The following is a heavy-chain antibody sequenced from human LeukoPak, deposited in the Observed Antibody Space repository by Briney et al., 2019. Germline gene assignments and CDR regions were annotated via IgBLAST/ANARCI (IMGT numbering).Heavy chain of an antibody. J-gene: IGHJ4*02. CDR3: ASGGATSFDY. V-gene: IGHV3-48*01. CDR2: ISFSNTTI. D-gene: IGHD1-26*01. CDR1: GFTFSNSS. Sequence: GGSLRLSCAASGFTFSNSSVNWVRQPPGKGLEWISYISFSNTTIYYADSVKGRFTISRDKAKNSLYLQMNSLRAEDTAVYYCASGGATSFDYWGQGTLVTVSS.